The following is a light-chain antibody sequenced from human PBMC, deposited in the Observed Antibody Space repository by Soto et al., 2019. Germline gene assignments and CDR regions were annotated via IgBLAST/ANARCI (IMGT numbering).Light chain of an antibody. J-gene: IGLJ3*02. CDR1: SSDVGRYNY. CDR3: SSYTSSSTPLWV. Sequence: QSALTQPPSASGSLGQSVTIPCTGTSSDVGRYNYVSWYQQHPGKVPKLLIYEVSNRPSGVSNRFSGSKSGNTASLTISGLQAEDEADYYCSSYTSSSTPLWVFGGGTKVTVL. V-gene: IGLV2-14*01. CDR2: EVS.